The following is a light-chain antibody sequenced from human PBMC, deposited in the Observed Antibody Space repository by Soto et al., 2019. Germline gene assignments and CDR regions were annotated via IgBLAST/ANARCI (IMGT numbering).Light chain of an antibody. Sequence: ETVMTQSPDTLSVSPGERATLSCRASQSVTNSLAWYQQKPGQAPRLLVYDASNRATGIPTRFSGSGSGTDFTLTISNLEPEDFAVYYCQQHISWPLTFGGGTKVDIK. V-gene: IGKV3-11*01. CDR3: QQHISWPLT. J-gene: IGKJ4*01. CDR1: QSVTNS. CDR2: DAS.